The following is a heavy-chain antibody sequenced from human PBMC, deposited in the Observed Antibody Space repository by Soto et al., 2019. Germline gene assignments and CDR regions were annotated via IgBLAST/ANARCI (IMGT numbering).Heavy chain of an antibody. J-gene: IGHJ4*02. V-gene: IGHV1-69*05. CDR1: GGTFSSYA. Sequence: ASVKVSCKASGGTFSSYAISWVRQAPGQGLEWMGGIIPIFGTANYAQKFQGRLTITKDTSKNQVVLTMTNMDPVDTATYYCEHRRGNSYGESDYWGQGTLVTVSS. D-gene: IGHD5-18*01. CDR2: IIPIFGTA. CDR3: EHRRGNSYGESDY.